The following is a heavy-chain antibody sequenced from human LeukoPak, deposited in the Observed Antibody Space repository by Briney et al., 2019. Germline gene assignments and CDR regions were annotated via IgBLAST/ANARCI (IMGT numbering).Heavy chain of an antibody. J-gene: IGHJ6*03. Sequence: GGSLRLSCAASGFTFSSYSMNWVRQAPGKGLEWVSSISSSSNYIYYADSVKGRFTISRDNAKNSLYLQMNSLRAEDTAVYYCANYYYDSSGYYYGYYYYMDVWGKGTTVTISS. CDR2: ISSSSNYI. V-gene: IGHV3-21*01. CDR3: ANYYYDSSGYYYGYYYYMDV. CDR1: GFTFSSYS. D-gene: IGHD3-22*01.